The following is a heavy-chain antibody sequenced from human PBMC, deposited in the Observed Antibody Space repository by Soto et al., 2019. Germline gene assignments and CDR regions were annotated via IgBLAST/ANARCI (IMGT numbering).Heavy chain of an antibody. CDR1: GGSISSSSYY. CDR2: IYYSGST. V-gene: IGHV4-39*01. D-gene: IGHD6-13*01. Sequence: QLQLQESGPGLVKPSETLSLTCTVSGGSISSSSYYWGWIRQPPGKGLEWIGSIYYSGSTYYNPSLKSRVTISVDTSKNQFSLKLSSVTAADTAVYYCASGNDESSWEIGTFDYWGQGTLVTVSS. J-gene: IGHJ4*02. CDR3: ASGNDESSWEIGTFDY.